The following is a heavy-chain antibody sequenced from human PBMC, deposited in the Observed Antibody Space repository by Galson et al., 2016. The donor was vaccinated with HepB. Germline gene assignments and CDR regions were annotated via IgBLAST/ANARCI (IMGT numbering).Heavy chain of an antibody. Sequence: SLRLSCAASGFTFSNYGMHWVRQAPGKGLEWVAVISYEGSNKNYGDPVKGRFTISRDNSKNTLYLQMDSLRPEDTAVYYCARLVSSRSPYDSWGQGTLVTVSS. CDR3: ARLVSSRSPYDS. D-gene: IGHD3-9*01. J-gene: IGHJ4*02. CDR1: GFTFSNYG. CDR2: ISYEGSNK. V-gene: IGHV3-30*19.